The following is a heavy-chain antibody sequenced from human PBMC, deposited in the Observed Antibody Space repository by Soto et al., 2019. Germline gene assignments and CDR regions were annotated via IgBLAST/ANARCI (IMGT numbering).Heavy chain of an antibody. D-gene: IGHD3-10*01. CDR2: MSRGITYT. V-gene: IGHV3-11*05. Sequence: QVQLVESGGGLVKPGGSLRLSCAASGFTFSDYDRTWIRQAPGKGLWWVSSMSRGITYTNYADSVKGRFTISRDNTQSTLDLQMNSLRVADTAVYYCARGPHYYTSPSYFRTAMFDPWGQGTLVSVSS. CDR3: ARGPHYYTSPSYFRTAMFDP. J-gene: IGHJ5*02. CDR1: GFTFSDYD.